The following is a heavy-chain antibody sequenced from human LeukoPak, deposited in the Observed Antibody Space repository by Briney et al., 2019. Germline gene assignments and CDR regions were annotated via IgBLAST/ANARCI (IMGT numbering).Heavy chain of an antibody. CDR1: GGSISSSNW. CDR3: ARGSHDSYGYKNYYGMDV. V-gene: IGHV4-4*02. CDR2: IYHSGST. Sequence: PSETLSLTCAVSGGSISSSNWWSWVRQPPGKGLEWIGEIYHSGSTNYNPSLKSRVTISVDKSKNQFSLKLSSVTAADTAVYYCARGSHDSYGYKNYYGMDVWGQGTTVTVSS. D-gene: IGHD5-18*01. J-gene: IGHJ6*02.